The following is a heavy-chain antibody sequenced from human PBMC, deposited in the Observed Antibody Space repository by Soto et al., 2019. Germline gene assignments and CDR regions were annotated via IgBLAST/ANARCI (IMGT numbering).Heavy chain of an antibody. J-gene: IGHJ4*02. D-gene: IGHD3-10*01. Sequence: SETLSLTCTVSGGSISSSSYYWGWIRQPPGKGLEWIGGIYYSGSTYYNPSLKSRVTISVDTSKNQFSLKLSSVTAADTAVYYCARRGYTMVRGVITYYFDYWGQGTLVTVSS. CDR3: ARRGYTMVRGVITYYFDY. CDR2: IYYSGST. V-gene: IGHV4-39*01. CDR1: GGSISSSSYY.